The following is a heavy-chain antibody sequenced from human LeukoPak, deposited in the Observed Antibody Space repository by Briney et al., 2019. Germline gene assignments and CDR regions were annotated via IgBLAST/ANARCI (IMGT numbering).Heavy chain of an antibody. CDR3: ARGNYGDYVGWWFDP. CDR2: MNPNSGNT. D-gene: IGHD4-17*01. CDR1: GYTFTGYD. Sequence: ASVKVSCKASGYTFTGYDINWVRQATGQGLEWMGWMNPNSGNTGYAQKFQGRVTITRNTSISTAYMELSSLRSEDTAVYYCARGNYGDYVGWWFDPWGQGTLVTVSS. J-gene: IGHJ5*02. V-gene: IGHV1-8*03.